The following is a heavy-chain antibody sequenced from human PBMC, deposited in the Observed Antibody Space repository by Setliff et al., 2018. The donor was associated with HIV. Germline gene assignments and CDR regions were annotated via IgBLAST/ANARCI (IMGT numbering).Heavy chain of an antibody. V-gene: IGHV4-34*01. CDR3: ARGGYSYGFGRHRAYFQY. CDR1: GFSISSRYY. J-gene: IGHJ1*01. Sequence: SSETLSLTCDVSGFSISSRYYWSWIRQTPGKGLEWIGEINHSGGTNYNPSLKSRVTMSVDTSKNQFSLKLSSVTAADTAVFYCARGGYSYGFGRHRAYFQYWGQGTQVTVSS. D-gene: IGHD5-18*01. CDR2: INHSGGT.